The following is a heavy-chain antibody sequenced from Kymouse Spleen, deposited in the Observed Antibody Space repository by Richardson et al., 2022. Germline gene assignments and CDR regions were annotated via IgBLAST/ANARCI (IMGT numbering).Heavy chain of an antibody. CDR3: AREYSSAFDI. Sequence: QVQLQQWGAGLLKPSETLSLTCAVYGGSFSGYYWSWIRQPPGKGLEWIGEINHSGSTNYNPSLKSRVTISVDTSKNQFSLKLSSVTAADTAVYYCAREYSSAFDIWGQGTMVTVSS. V-gene: IGHV4-34*01. CDR1: GGSFSGYY. CDR2: INHSGST. D-gene: IGHD6-6*01. J-gene: IGHJ3*02.